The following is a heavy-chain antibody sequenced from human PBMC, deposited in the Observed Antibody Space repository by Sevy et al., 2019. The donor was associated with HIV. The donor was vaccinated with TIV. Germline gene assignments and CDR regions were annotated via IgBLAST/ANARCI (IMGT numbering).Heavy chain of an antibody. CDR3: AKDTIFVVGGALDI. Sequence: GGSLRLSCAVSGFTFSNYAMSWVRQAPGKGLEWVSGISGRDTGTFYADSVKGRFTISRDNSMNTLYLQMNSLRAEDTAVYYCAKDTIFVVGGALDIWGRGTMVTVSS. J-gene: IGHJ3*02. V-gene: IGHV3-23*01. D-gene: IGHD3-9*01. CDR2: ISGRDTGT. CDR1: GFTFSNYA.